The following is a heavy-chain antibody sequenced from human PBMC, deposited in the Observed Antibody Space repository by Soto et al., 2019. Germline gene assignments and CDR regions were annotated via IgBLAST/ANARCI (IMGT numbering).Heavy chain of an antibody. CDR1: GFTFSSYS. J-gene: IGHJ6*02. CDR2: ISSSSSYI. V-gene: IGHV3-21*01. Sequence: GGSLRLSCAASGFTFSSYSMNWVRQAPGKGLEWVSSISSSSSYIYYADSVKGRFTISRDNAKNSLYLQMNSLRAEDTAVYYCARDPAEYYDFWSGYPDLGGMDVWGQGTTVTVSS. CDR3: ARDPAEYYDFWSGYPDLGGMDV. D-gene: IGHD3-3*01.